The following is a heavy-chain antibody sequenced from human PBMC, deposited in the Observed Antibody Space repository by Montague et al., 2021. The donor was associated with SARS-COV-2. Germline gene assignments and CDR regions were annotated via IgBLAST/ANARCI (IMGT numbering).Heavy chain of an antibody. CDR2: ISDSGST. D-gene: IGHD3-22*01. J-gene: IGHJ4*02. V-gene: IGHV4-59*08. Sequence: SETLSLTCTVSGGSHNNYVWSWIRQPPGKGLEWVGDISDSGSTKYNPSLQSRVTISVDTARNQFSLKLLSVTAADTAFYYCARVDSSGPGEYWGQGILDSVSS. CDR3: ARVDSSGPGEY. CDR1: GGSHNNYV.